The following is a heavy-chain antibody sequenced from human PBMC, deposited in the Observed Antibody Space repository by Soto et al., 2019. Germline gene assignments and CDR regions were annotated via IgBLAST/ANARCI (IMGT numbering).Heavy chain of an antibody. J-gene: IGHJ3*02. CDR1: GFTVSSNY. Sequence: PGGSLRLSCAASGFTVSSNYMSWVRQAPGKGLEWVSVIYSGGSTYYADSVKGRFTISRDNSKNTLYLQMNSLRAEDTAVYYCARDFNYGGNSRGYAFDIWGQGTMVTVSS. V-gene: IGHV3-66*01. D-gene: IGHD4-17*01. CDR2: IYSGGST. CDR3: ARDFNYGGNSRGYAFDI.